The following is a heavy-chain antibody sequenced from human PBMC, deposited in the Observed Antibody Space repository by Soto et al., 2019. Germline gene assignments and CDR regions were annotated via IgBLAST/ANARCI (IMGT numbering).Heavy chain of an antibody. J-gene: IGHJ4*02. CDR2: INHSGST. V-gene: IGHV4-34*01. CDR3: ARGRAPSIVVVVDANHYYFEY. D-gene: IGHD2-15*01. CDR1: GGSFSGYY. Sequence: SETLSLTCAVYGGSFSGYYWIWIRQPPGKGLEWIGEINHSGSTNYNPSLKSRVTISVDTSKNQFSLKLSSVTAADTAVYYCARGRAPSIVVVVDANHYYFEYWGQGTLVTVSS.